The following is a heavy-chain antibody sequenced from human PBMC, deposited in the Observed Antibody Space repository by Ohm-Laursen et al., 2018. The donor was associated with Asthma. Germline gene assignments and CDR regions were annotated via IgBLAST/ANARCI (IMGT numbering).Heavy chain of an antibody. Sequence: SLRLSCTAPGFTFSFYGMHWVRQDPGKGLEWVAFIWYEGSNTYYADSVKGRFTISRDISKNTLYLQMNSLRAEDTAVYYCARDSDTRQTIGYYYGMDVWGPGTTVTVSS. CDR3: ARDSDTRQTIGYYYGMDV. CDR2: IWYEGSNT. J-gene: IGHJ6*02. D-gene: IGHD5-18*01. CDR1: GFTFSFYG. V-gene: IGHV3-33*01.